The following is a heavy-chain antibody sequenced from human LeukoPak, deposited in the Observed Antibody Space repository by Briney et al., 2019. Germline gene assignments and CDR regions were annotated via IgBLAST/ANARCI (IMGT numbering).Heavy chain of an antibody. Sequence: SETLSLTCTVSGGSISSGGYYWSWLRQHPGTGLEWIGYIYYSGSTYYNPSLKSRVTISVDTSKNQFSLKLSSVTAADTAVYYCARLTYYYDSSGNSPDYWGQGTLVTVSS. V-gene: IGHV4-31*03. J-gene: IGHJ4*02. CDR1: GGSISSGGYY. D-gene: IGHD3-22*01. CDR3: ARLTYYYDSSGNSPDY. CDR2: IYYSGST.